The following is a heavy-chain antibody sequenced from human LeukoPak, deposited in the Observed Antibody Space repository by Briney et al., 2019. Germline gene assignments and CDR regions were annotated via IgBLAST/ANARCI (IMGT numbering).Heavy chain of an antibody. V-gene: IGHV3-7*01. CDR2: IKQDGTLK. D-gene: IGHD5-12*01. Sequence: GSLRLSCAASGFTFSNYWMSWVRQAPGKGLEWLANIKQDGTLKYYVDSVEGRFTISRDNAKNSLYLQMNSLRAEDTAVYYCARGPSGYHNTGGQGTLVTVSS. J-gene: IGHJ4*02. CDR3: ARGPSGYHNT. CDR1: GFTFSNYW.